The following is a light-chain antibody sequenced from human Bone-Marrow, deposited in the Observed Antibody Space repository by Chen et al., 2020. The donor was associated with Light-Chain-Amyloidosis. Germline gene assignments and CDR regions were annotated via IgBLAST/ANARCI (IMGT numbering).Light chain of an antibody. V-gene: IGLV3-25*03. Sequence: SYELTQPSSVSVSPGQTARITCSGDDLPTKYAYWYQQKPGQAPVLLIHRDTGRPAGISERFSGSDWGTTATLTIHGVRAEDEADYHCPSADSSGTYEVIFGGETKLTVL. J-gene: IGLJ2*01. CDR2: RDT. CDR1: DLPTKY. CDR3: PSADSSGTYEVI.